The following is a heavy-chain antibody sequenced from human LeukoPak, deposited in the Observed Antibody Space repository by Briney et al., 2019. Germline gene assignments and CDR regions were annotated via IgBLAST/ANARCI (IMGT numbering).Heavy chain of an antibody. CDR2: IRYDGSNK. V-gene: IGHV3-30*02. CDR3: AKWASYRDGYNWDY. D-gene: IGHD5-24*01. J-gene: IGHJ4*02. CDR1: GFTFSSYG. Sequence: PGGSLRLSCAASGFTFSSYGMHWVRQAPGKGLEWVAFIRYDGSNKYYADSVKGRFTISRDNSKNTLYLQMNSLRAEDTAVYYCAKWASYRDGYNWDYWGQGTLVTVSS.